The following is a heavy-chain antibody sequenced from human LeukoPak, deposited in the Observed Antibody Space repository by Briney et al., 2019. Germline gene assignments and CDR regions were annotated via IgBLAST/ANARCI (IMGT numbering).Heavy chain of an antibody. CDR3: ARQGDYRYPFDS. CDR1: GGSISSISYY. D-gene: IGHD3-16*02. J-gene: IGHJ4*02. CDR2: IYYSGST. V-gene: IGHV4-39*01. Sequence: SQTLSLTCTVSGGSISSISYYWGWIRQPPGRGLEWIGNIYYSGSTYYNPSLKSRVTISVDTSKNQFSLKLTSVTASDTAVYYCARQGDYRYPFDSWGQGTLVTVSS.